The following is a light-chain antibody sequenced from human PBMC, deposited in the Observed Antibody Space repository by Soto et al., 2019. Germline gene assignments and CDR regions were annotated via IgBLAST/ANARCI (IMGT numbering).Light chain of an antibody. CDR3: QQYNNWPWT. V-gene: IGKV3-15*01. CDR2: GAS. CDR1: QSVSSN. J-gene: IGKJ1*01. Sequence: EIVLTQPPAALSLSPGERATLSCRASQSVSSNLAWHQQKPGQAPRLLIYGASTRATGIPDRFSGNVSGTEFTLTISSLQSEDFAVYYCQQYNNWPWTFGQGTKVEIK.